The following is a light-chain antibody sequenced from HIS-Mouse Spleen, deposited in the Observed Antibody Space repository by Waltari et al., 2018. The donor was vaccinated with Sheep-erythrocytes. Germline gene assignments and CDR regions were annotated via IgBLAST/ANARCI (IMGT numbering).Light chain of an antibody. J-gene: IGLJ3*02. CDR2: RNN. CDR3: AAWDDSLNGPV. CDR1: SSNIGSNP. V-gene: IGLV1-44*01. Sequence: QSVLTQPPSASGTPGQRVTISCSGSSSNIGSNPVNWYQQLPGTAPKLLIYRNNHRPSGVPARVPGSKSGTPASLAISGLQSEDEADYYCAAWDDSLNGPVFGGGTKLTVL.